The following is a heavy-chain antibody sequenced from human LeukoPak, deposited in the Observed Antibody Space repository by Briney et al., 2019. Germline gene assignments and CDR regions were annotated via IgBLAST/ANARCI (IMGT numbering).Heavy chain of an antibody. V-gene: IGHV3-23*01. CDR3: AKDREVAATLYAEYFQH. Sequence: GGSLRLSCAASGFTCSSYAMSWVRQAPGKGLEWVSAISGSGGSTYYADSVKGRFTISRDNSKNTLYLQMNSLRAEDTAVYYCAKDREVAATLYAEYFQHWGQGTLVTVSS. D-gene: IGHD2-15*01. J-gene: IGHJ1*01. CDR2: ISGSGGST. CDR1: GFTCSSYA.